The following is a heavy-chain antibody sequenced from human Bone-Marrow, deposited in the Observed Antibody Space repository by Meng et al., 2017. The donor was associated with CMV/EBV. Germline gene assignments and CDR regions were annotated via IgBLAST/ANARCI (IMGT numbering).Heavy chain of an antibody. Sequence: QVPLQQWGAGLLKPSDSLSLTCAVYGGSFSGYYWSWIRQPPGKGLEWIAEINHSGNTNYNPSLKSRVTISVDTSKNQFSLKLSSVTAADTAVYYCAKDIHLAFDYWGQGTLVTVSS. CDR3: AKDIHLAFDY. CDR2: INHSGNT. V-gene: IGHV4-34*01. CDR1: GGSFSGYY. J-gene: IGHJ4*02.